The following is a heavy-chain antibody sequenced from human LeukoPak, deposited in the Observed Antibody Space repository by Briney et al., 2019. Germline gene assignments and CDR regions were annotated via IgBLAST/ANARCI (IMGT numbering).Heavy chain of an antibody. D-gene: IGHD4-11*01. Sequence: ASVKVSCKASGYTFTSYGISWVRQAPGQGVEWMGWISAYNGNTNYAQKLQGRVTMTTDTSTSTAYMELRSLRSDDTAVYYCARDGTVTTTVWFDPWGQGTLVTVSS. V-gene: IGHV1-18*01. CDR1: GYTFTSYG. CDR3: ARDGTVTTTVWFDP. CDR2: ISAYNGNT. J-gene: IGHJ5*02.